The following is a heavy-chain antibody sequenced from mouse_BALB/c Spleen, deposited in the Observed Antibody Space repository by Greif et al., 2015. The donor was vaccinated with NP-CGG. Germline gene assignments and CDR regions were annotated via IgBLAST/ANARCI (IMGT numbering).Heavy chain of an antibody. D-gene: IGHD2-4*01. J-gene: IGHJ4*01. Sequence: VQLQQSGAEVVRPGASVKLSCKASGYTVTSYWMNWVKQRPEQGLEWIGRIDPYDSETHYNQKFKDKAILTVDKSSSSNYVQPTSLTSEDYSVYYCARFDYDGGYAMDYWGQGTSVAVSS. CDR2: IDPYDSET. V-gene: IGHV1-52*01. CDR1: GYTVTSYW. CDR3: ARFDYDGGYAMDY.